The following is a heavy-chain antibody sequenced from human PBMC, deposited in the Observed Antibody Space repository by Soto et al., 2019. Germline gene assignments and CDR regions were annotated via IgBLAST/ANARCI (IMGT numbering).Heavy chain of an antibody. CDR2: IIPILGIA. D-gene: IGHD4-17*01. V-gene: IGHV1-69*02. Sequence: SLKVSCKASGGTFSSYTISWVRQAPGQGLEWMGRIIPILGIANYAQKFQGRVTITADKSTSTAYMELSSLRSEDTAVYYCARVEGYGAYGVSGYFDLWGRGTLVTVSS. CDR1: GGTFSSYT. CDR3: ARVEGYGAYGVSGYFDL. J-gene: IGHJ2*01.